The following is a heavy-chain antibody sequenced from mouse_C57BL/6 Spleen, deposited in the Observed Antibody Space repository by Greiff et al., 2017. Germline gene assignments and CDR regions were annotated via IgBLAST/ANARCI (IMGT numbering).Heavy chain of an antibody. D-gene: IGHD1-1*01. Sequence: QVQLQQPGAELVKPGASVKLSCKASGYTFTSYWMQWVKQRPGQGLEWIGEIDPSDSYTNYNQKFKGKATLTVDTSSSTAYMPLSSLTSGDSAVYYCARKFTTEVATLDWYFDVWGTGTTVTVAS. CDR2: IDPSDSYT. V-gene: IGHV1-50*01. J-gene: IGHJ1*03. CDR3: ARKFTTEVATLDWYFDV. CDR1: GYTFTSYW.